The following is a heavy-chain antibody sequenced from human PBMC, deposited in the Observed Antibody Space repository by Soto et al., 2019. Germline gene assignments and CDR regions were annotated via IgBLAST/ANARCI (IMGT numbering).Heavy chain of an antibody. CDR3: ARHRYYYDSSGHKYYYYGMDV. CDR2: IYPGDSDT. V-gene: IGHV5-51*01. Sequence: LGESLKISCKGSGYSFTSYWIGWVRQMPGKGLEWMGIIYPGDSDTRYSPSFQGQVTISADKSISTAYLQWSSLKASDTAMYYCARHRYYYDSSGHKYYYYGMDVWGQGTTVTVSS. CDR1: GYSFTSYW. D-gene: IGHD3-22*01. J-gene: IGHJ6*02.